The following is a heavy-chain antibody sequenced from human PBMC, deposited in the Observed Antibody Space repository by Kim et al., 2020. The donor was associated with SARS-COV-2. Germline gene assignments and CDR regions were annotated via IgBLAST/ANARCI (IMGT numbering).Heavy chain of an antibody. Sequence: GGSLRLSCAASGFTFSSYGMHWVRQAPGKGLEWMAHIWYDGSNKNYTDSVKGRFAISRDNSKNTLYLQMNSLRAEDTAVYYCARVAAAGPYYYYYYMDVWGKATTVTVPS. CDR3: ARVAAAGPYYYYYYMDV. J-gene: IGHJ6*03. D-gene: IGHD6-13*01. CDR2: IWYDGSNK. CDR1: GFTFSSYG. V-gene: IGHV3-33*01.